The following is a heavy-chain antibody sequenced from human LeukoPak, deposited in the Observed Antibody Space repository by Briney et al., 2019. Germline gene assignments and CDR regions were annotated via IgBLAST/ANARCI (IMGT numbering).Heavy chain of an antibody. V-gene: IGHV3-43*01. D-gene: IGHD5-24*01. J-gene: IGHJ4*02. CDR1: GFTFDDYT. Sequence: PGGSLRLSCGASGFTFDDYTMHWVCQAPGKGLEWVSVISWDGATTYYSGSVKGRFTISRDNSKNSLYLQMNSLKTEDTALYYCAKADHRGNGYNYDYWGRGTMVTVSS. CDR3: AKADHRGNGYNYDY. CDR2: ISWDGATT.